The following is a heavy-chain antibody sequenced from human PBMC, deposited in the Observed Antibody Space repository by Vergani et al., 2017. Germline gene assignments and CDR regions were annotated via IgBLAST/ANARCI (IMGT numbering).Heavy chain of an antibody. CDR1: GAYVGSGGYY. CDR2: VYTSGMT. J-gene: IGHJ6*02. Sequence: QVQLQESGPGLVKPSQTLSLTCSVSGAYVGSGGYYWSWIRQPAGKGLEWIGRVYTSGMTNYNPSLKSRVTILVDRSKSQLSLKLTSVTAGDTAVYFCARELSYYYGSGSDDYNPYYYEGMDVWGPGTTVTVSS. CDR3: ARELSYYYGSGSDDYNPYYYEGMDV. V-gene: IGHV4-61*02. D-gene: IGHD3-10*01.